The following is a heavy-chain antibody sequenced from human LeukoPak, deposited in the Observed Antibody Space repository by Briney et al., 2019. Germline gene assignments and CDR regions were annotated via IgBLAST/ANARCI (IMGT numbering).Heavy chain of an antibody. CDR1: GGSISSYY. CDR3: ARESVYSSSWYGSYHYYYYMDV. J-gene: IGHJ6*03. D-gene: IGHD6-13*01. V-gene: IGHV4-59*01. CDR2: IYYSGST. Sequence: SETLSLTCTVSGGSISSYYWSWIRQPPGKGLEWIGYIYYSGSTNYNPSLKSRVTISVDTSKNQFSLKLSSVTAADTAVYYCARESVYSSSWYGSYHYYYYMDVWGKGTTVTVSS.